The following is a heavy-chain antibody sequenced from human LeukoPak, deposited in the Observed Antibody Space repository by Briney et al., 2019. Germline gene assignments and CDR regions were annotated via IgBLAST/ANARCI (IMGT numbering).Heavy chain of an antibody. J-gene: IGHJ4*02. V-gene: IGHV3-11*01. CDR1: GFTFSAYY. CDR2: ISSSGSTI. D-gene: IGHD2-2*02. Sequence: GGSLRLSCAASGFTFSAYYMSWIRQAPGKGLEWVSYISSSGSTIYYADSVKGRLTISRDNAKNSLYLQMNSLRAEDTAVYYCARDRDPYCSSTSCYTPDYWGQGTLVTVSS. CDR3: ARDRDPYCSSTSCYTPDY.